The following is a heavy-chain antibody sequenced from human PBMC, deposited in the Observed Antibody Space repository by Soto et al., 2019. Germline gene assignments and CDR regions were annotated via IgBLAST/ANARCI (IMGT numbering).Heavy chain of an antibody. J-gene: IGHJ4*02. CDR2: IYSGGST. V-gene: IGHV3-53*01. CDR1: GFTVSSNY. D-gene: IGHD3-22*01. CDR3: ASLSYYYDSSGYQPFDY. Sequence: GGSLRLSCAASGFTVSSNYMSWVRQAPGKGLEWVSVIYSGGSTYYADSVKGRFTISRDNSKNTLYLQMNSLRAEDTAVYYCASLSYYYDSSGYQPFDYWGQGTLVTVSS.